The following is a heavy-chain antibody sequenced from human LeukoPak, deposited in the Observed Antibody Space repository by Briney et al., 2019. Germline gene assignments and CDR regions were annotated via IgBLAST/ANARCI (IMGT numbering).Heavy chain of an antibody. CDR2: ISPNSGGT. Sequence: GASVKVSCKASGYTFTGYYMHWVRQAPGQGLEWMGWISPNSGGTNYAQKFQGRVTMTRDTSISTAYMELSRLRSDDTAVYYCARGDSSGYYRKGPFDIWGQGTMVTVSS. CDR1: GYTFTGYY. D-gene: IGHD3-22*01. V-gene: IGHV1-2*02. J-gene: IGHJ3*02. CDR3: ARGDSSGYYRKGPFDI.